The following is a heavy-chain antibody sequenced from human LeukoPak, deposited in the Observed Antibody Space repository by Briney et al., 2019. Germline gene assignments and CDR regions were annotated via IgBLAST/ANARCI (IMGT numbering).Heavy chain of an antibody. CDR1: GFTFSTYA. Sequence: GGSLRLSCAASGFTFSTYAMTWVRQAPGKGLEWVSAISGSGGRTYYADSVKGRFTISRDNSKNTLYLQMNSLRAEDTAVYYCAKGPYYYDSSGYSRRWFDPWGQGTLVTVSS. D-gene: IGHD3-22*01. CDR3: AKGPYYYDSSGYSRRWFDP. V-gene: IGHV3-23*01. J-gene: IGHJ5*02. CDR2: ISGSGGRT.